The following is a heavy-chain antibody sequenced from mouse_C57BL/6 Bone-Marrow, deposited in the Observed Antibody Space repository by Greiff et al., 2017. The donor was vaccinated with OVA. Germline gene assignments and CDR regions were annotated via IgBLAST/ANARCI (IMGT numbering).Heavy chain of an antibody. D-gene: IGHD2-5*01. V-gene: IGHV1-54*01. CDR2: INPGSGGT. CDR1: GYAFTNYL. J-gene: IGHJ3*01. Sequence: QVQLQQSGAELVRPGTSVKVSCKASGYAFTNYLIEWVKQRPGQGLEWIGVINPGSGGTNYNEKFKGKATLTADKSSSTAYMQLSSLTSEDSAVYFCARSYSNYVSIAYWGQGTLVTVSA. CDR3: ARSYSNYVSIAY.